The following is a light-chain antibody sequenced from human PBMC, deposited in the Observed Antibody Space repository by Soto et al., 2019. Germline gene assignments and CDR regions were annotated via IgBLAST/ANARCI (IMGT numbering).Light chain of an antibody. Sequence: QSVLTQPPSVSGAPGQRVTISCTGSSSNIGAPYDVHWYQHLPVTAPKLLIFGDNNRPSGVPDRFSGSKSGYTASLTVSGLQAEDAADYYCSSFAGGSTPYVFGTGTKVTVL. CDR3: SSFAGGSTPYV. CDR1: SSNIGAPYD. CDR2: GDN. J-gene: IGLJ1*01. V-gene: IGLV1-40*01.